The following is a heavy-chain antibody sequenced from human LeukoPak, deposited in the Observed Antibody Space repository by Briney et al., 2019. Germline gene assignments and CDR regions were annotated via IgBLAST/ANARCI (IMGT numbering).Heavy chain of an antibody. Sequence: PLETLSLTCAVYGGSFSGYYWSWIRQPPGKGLEWIGEINHSGSTNYNPSLKSRVTISVDTSKNQFSLKLSSVTAADTAVYYCARRNYYDSSGSDYWGQGTLVTVSS. V-gene: IGHV4-34*01. J-gene: IGHJ4*02. CDR1: GGSFSGYY. CDR3: ARRNYYDSSGSDY. D-gene: IGHD3-22*01. CDR2: INHSGST.